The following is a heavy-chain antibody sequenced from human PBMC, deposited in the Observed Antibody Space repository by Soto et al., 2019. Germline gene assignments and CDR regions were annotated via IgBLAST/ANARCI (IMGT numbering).Heavy chain of an antibody. CDR3: ARSIGSGGVIGGFDY. CDR2: IIPIFDTP. V-gene: IGHV1-69*01. Sequence: QVQLVQSGAEVRKPGSAVRVSCKASGGTFNMYAMNWVRQAPGQGLEWMAGIIPIFDTPRYSQQFQGRVTITVDESTSTAYMEPSSLRSEDTAIYYCARSIGSGGVIGGFDYWGQGTLVTVAS. D-gene: IGHD3-16*02. J-gene: IGHJ4*02. CDR1: GGTFNMYA.